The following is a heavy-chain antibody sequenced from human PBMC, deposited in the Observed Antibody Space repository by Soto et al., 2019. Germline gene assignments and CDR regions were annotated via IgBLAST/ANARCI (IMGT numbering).Heavy chain of an antibody. V-gene: IGHV1-18*01. Sequence: ASVKVSCKASGYTFTSYGISWVRQAPGQGLEWMGWISAYNGNTNYAQKLQGRVTMTTDTSTSTAYMELRSLRSDDTAVYYCARVGRGPTVGLYFDYWGQGTLVTVSS. J-gene: IGHJ4*02. CDR3: ARVGRGPTVGLYFDY. CDR1: GYTFTSYG. D-gene: IGHD3-10*01. CDR2: ISAYNGNT.